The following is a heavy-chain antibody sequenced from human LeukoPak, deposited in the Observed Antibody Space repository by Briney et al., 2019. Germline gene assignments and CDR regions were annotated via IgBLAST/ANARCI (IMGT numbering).Heavy chain of an antibody. CDR2: INPSSGGT. CDR1: GYTLTGYY. Sequence: GESLKISCKASGYTLTGYYMHWVRQAPGQGLEWMGWINPSSGGTNYAQKFQGRVTMTRDTSISTAYMELSRLRSDDTAVYYCARDVAGYSSTDAFDIWGQGTMVTVSS. CDR3: ARDVAGYSSTDAFDI. J-gene: IGHJ3*02. D-gene: IGHD2-2*01. V-gene: IGHV1-2*02.